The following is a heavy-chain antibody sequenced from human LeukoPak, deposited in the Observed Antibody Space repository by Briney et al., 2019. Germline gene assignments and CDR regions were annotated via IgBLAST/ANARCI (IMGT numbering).Heavy chain of an antibody. CDR3: ARDTGNYFYYFDY. J-gene: IGHJ4*02. Sequence: ASAKVSCKASGFTFTSHYLHWVRQAPGQGLEWMGVINPSEGSTSYAQMFQGRVTMTRDTSTSTVYMELNSLRSADTAVYYCARDTGNYFYYFDYWGQGTLVTVSS. CDR1: GFTFTSHY. CDR2: INPSEGST. V-gene: IGHV1-46*01. D-gene: IGHD1-26*01.